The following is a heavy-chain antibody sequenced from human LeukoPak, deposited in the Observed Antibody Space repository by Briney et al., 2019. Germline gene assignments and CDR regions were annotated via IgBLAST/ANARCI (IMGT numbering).Heavy chain of an antibody. Sequence: ASVKVSCKASGYTFTGYYMHWVRQAPGQGLEWIGWINPNSGGTNYAQKFQGRVTMTRDTSISTAYMELSRLRSDDTAVYYCARGDSWSYYYYMDVWGKGTTVTVSS. CDR3: ARGDSWSYYYYMDV. V-gene: IGHV1-2*02. CDR2: INPNSGGT. D-gene: IGHD6-13*01. CDR1: GYTFTGYY. J-gene: IGHJ6*03.